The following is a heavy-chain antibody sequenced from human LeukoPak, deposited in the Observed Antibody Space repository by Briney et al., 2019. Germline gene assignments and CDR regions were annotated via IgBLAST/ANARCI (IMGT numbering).Heavy chain of an antibody. V-gene: IGHV3-23*01. CDR1: GNYW. Sequence: GGSLKLSCAASGNYWMHWVRQAPGKGLVWVSAISGSGGSTYYADSVKGRFTISRDNSKNTLYLQMNSLRAEDTAVYYCAKKGGSYSFDYWGQGTLVTVSS. CDR3: AKKGGSYSFDY. D-gene: IGHD1-26*01. J-gene: IGHJ4*02. CDR2: ISGSGGST.